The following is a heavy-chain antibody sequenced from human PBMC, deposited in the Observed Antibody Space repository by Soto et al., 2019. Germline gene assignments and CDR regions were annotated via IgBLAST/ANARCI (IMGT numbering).Heavy chain of an antibody. CDR3: ARTYYYDSSGYPYGMDV. Sequence: PGGSLRLSCAASGFTFSSYAMHWVRQAPGKGLEWVAVISYDGSNKYYADSVKSRFTISRDNSKNTLYLQMNSLRAEDTAVYYCARTYYYDSSGYPYGMDVWGQGTTVTVSS. D-gene: IGHD3-22*01. J-gene: IGHJ6*02. CDR1: GFTFSSYA. CDR2: ISYDGSNK. V-gene: IGHV3-30-3*01.